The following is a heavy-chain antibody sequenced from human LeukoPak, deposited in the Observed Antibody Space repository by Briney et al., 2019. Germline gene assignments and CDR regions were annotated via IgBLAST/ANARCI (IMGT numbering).Heavy chain of an antibody. D-gene: IGHD4-23*01. V-gene: IGHV1-46*01. Sequence: ASVKVSCKTSGYTFIGYYMHWVRQAPGQGLEWMGIINPSGGSTSYAQKFQGRVTLTRDTSTSTVYMELSSLRSEDTAVYYCARDYGGNDGFDYWGQGTLVTVSS. CDR2: INPSGGST. CDR1: GYTFIGYY. CDR3: ARDYGGNDGFDY. J-gene: IGHJ4*02.